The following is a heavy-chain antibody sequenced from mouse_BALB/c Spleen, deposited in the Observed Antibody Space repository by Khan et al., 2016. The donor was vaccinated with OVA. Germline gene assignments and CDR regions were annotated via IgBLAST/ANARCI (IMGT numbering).Heavy chain of an antibody. V-gene: IGHV1-69*02. CDR1: GYPLTSYW. Sequence: QVQLQQPGAALVQPGASVKLSCTASGYPLTSYWLHWVKQRPGQGLEWIGEIAPSDSYTNSNQKFKGKATLTLEKSSSTTYMQLSSLTSEDSAVYYCARSFHYGSSTWFAYWGQGTLVTVSA. D-gene: IGHD1-1*01. CDR3: ARSFHYGSSTWFAY. J-gene: IGHJ3*01. CDR2: IAPSDSYT.